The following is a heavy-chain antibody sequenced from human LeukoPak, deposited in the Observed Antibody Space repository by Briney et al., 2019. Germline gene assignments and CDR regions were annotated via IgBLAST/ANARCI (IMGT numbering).Heavy chain of an antibody. V-gene: IGHV4-59*12. J-gene: IGHJ4*02. D-gene: IGHD2-15*01. Sequence: SETLSLTCTVSGGSFSDYYWSWIRQPPGKGLEWIGYINYSGSTKYNPSLKSRVTMSLDTSKNQFSLKLSSVTAADTAVYYCARDNDQILGGSAGFDYWGQGTLVTVSS. CDR2: INYSGST. CDR1: GGSFSDYY. CDR3: ARDNDQILGGSAGFDY.